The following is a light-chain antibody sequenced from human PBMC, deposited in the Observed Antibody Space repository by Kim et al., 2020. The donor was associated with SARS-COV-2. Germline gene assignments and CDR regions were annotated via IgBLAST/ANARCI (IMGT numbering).Light chain of an antibody. CDR3: HVWDSRSGLRV. CDR1: NIGNTS. J-gene: IGLJ3*02. CDR2: YDS. Sequence: GTMACITSGANNIGNTSVQYYQQQPAQATVLVIYYDSERPAGPPQRFCGTNCGNTAPPTISRVAEGDEDDYYGHVWDSRSGLRVFGGGTQLTVL. V-gene: IGLV3-21*01.